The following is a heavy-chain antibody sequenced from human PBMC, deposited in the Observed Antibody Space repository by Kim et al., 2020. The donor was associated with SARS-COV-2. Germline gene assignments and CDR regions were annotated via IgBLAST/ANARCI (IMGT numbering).Heavy chain of an antibody. V-gene: IGHV3-33*01. CDR1: GFEFSFYG. J-gene: IGHJ4*02. Sequence: GGSLRLSCAASGFEFSFYGMHWVRQAPGKGLEWLALILKDGSSKYYADSVKGRFTISRDDSNNTLFLQMNNPRADDTALYFWARQQCTGGSCYSPYWGQGTLVTVAS. D-gene: IGHD2-15*01. CDR2: ILKDGSSK. CDR3: ARQQCTGGSCYSPY.